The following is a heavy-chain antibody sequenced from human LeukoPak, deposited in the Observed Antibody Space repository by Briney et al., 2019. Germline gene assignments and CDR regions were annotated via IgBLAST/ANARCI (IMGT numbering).Heavy chain of an antibody. CDR3: ARDRSRAAAGTWFDY. Sequence: PGGPLRLSCAASGFTFSSYEMNWVRQAPGKGLEWVSYISSSGSTIYYADSVKGRFTISRDNAKNSLYLQMNSLRAEDTAVYYCARDRSRAAAGTWFDYWGQGTLVTVSS. V-gene: IGHV3-48*03. J-gene: IGHJ4*02. D-gene: IGHD6-13*01. CDR1: GFTFSSYE. CDR2: ISSSGSTI.